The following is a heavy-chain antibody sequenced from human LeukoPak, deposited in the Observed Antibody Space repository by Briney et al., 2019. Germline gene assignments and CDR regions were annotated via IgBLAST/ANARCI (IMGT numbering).Heavy chain of an antibody. CDR1: GGTFSSYA. V-gene: IGHV1-69*13. J-gene: IGHJ4*02. CDR2: IIPIFGTA. D-gene: IGHD6-19*01. CDR3: ARQAYSSGWYTSCYFDY. Sequence: SVKVSCKASGGTFSSYAISWVRQAPGQGLEWMGGIIPIFGTANYAQKFQGRVTITADESTSTAYVELSSLRSEDTAVYYCARQAYSSGWYTSCYFDYWGQGTLVTVSS.